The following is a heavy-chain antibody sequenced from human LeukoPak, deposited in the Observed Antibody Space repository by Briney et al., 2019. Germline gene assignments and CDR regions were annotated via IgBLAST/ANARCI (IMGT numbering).Heavy chain of an antibody. D-gene: IGHD4-11*01. CDR1: GFTFSSYG. CDR2: IWYDGSNK. Sequence: GGSLRLSCAASGFTFSSYGMHWVRQAPGKGLEWVAVIWYDGSNKYYADSVKGRFTISRDNSKSSLYLQMNSLRDEDTAVYYCARDAAYSAFNMWGQGTMVTVSS. V-gene: IGHV3-33*01. CDR3: ARDAAYSAFNM. J-gene: IGHJ3*02.